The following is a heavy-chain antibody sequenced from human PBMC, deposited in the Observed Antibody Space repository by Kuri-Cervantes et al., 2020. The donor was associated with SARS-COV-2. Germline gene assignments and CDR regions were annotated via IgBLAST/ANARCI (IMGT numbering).Heavy chain of an antibody. CDR2: ISSNGGST. D-gene: IGHD3-22*01. CDR3: AIPMIVVVIVGGSGKPNWFDP. CDR1: GVTFSSYA. V-gene: IGHV3-64*01. J-gene: IGHJ5*02. Sequence: GGSLGLSCAASGVTFSSYAMHWVRQAPGKGLEYVSAISSNGGSTYYANSVKGRFTISRDNSKNALYLQMGSLRAEDMAVYYCAIPMIVVVIVGGSGKPNWFDPWCQGTLVTVSS.